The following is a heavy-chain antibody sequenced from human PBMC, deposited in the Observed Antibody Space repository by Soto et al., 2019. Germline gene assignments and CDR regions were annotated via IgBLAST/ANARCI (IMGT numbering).Heavy chain of an antibody. CDR3: ARVSCSSTSCKVPFDY. J-gene: IGHJ4*02. D-gene: IGHD2-2*01. Sequence: EVQLVESGGGLVEPGGSLRLSCAASGFTFSSYWMHWVRQAPGKGLVWVSRISIDGSETTYADSVKGRFTMSRDNAKNMLYLQMNSLRAEDTAVYYCARVSCSSTSCKVPFDYWGQGTLVTVSS. CDR1: GFTFSSYW. CDR2: ISIDGSET. V-gene: IGHV3-74*03.